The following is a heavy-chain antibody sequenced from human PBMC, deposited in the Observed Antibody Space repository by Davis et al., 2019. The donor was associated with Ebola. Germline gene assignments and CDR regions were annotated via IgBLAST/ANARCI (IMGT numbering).Heavy chain of an antibody. CDR1: GYTFTNYG. CDR3: ARAQFPTTSDH. J-gene: IGHJ4*02. D-gene: IGHD1-1*01. V-gene: IGHV1-18*04. Sequence: ASVKVSCKASGYTFTNYGITWVRQAPGQGLEWMGWINPHNGNTNYAQNVQGRVTMPTDTSTSTAYMEVGSLKSDDTAVYYCARAQFPTTSDHWGQGTLVTVSS. CDR2: INPHNGNT.